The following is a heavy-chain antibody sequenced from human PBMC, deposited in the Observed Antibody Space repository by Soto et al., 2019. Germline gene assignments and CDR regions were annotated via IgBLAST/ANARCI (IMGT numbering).Heavy chain of an antibody. J-gene: IGHJ4*02. CDR3: AKIRRIPRGFGESDY. Sequence: EVQLLESGGGLVQPGGSLRLSCAASGFTFSSYAMSWVRQAPGEGLEWVSAISGSGGSTYYADSVKGRFTISRDNSKNTLYLQMNSLRAEDTAVYYCAKIRRIPRGFGESDYWGQGTLVTVSS. CDR1: GFTFSSYA. V-gene: IGHV3-23*01. CDR2: ISGSGGST. D-gene: IGHD3-10*01.